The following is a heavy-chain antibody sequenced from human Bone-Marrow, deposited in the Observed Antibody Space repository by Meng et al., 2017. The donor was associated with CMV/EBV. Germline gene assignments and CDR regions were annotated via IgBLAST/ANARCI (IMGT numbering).Heavy chain of an antibody. Sequence: SVKVSCKASGGTFSSYTISWVRQAPGQGLEWMGRIIPILGIANYAQKFQGRVTITADKSTSTAYMELSSLRSEDTAVDYCARDRYNWDFDYWGQGTLVTVSS. CDR2: IIPILGIA. CDR3: ARDRYNWDFDY. J-gene: IGHJ4*02. V-gene: IGHV1-69*04. D-gene: IGHD1-1*01. CDR1: GGTFSSYT.